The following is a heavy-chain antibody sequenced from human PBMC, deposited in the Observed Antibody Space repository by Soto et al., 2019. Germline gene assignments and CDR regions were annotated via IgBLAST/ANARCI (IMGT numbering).Heavy chain of an antibody. CDR3: ARVPLDYGDYYFDY. CDR2: IIPIFGTA. D-gene: IGHD4-17*01. CDR1: GGTVSSYA. V-gene: IGHV1-69*13. J-gene: IGHJ4*02. Sequence: VXVSGKACGGTVSSYAISWVRQAPGQGLEWMGGIIPIFGTANYAQKFQGRVTITADKSTSTAYMELSSLRSEDTAVYYCARVPLDYGDYYFDYWGQGTLVTVSS.